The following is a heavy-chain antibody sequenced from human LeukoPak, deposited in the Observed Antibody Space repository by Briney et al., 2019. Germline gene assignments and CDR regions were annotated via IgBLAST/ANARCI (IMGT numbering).Heavy chain of an antibody. CDR2: ITSSSNTI. Sequence: GGSLRLSCAASGFTFSSYWMSWVRQAPGKGLEWVSYITSSSNTIYYADSVQGRFTISRDNAKTSLYLQVDSLRSDDTAVYYCARGSYDSSDFEYFHHWGQGTLVTVSS. CDR1: GFTFSSYW. CDR3: ARGSYDSSDFEYFHH. J-gene: IGHJ1*01. D-gene: IGHD3-22*01. V-gene: IGHV3-48*01.